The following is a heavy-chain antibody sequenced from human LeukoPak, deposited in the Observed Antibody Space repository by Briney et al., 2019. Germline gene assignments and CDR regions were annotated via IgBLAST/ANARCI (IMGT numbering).Heavy chain of an antibody. CDR1: GFTFSSYA. V-gene: IGHV3-23*01. D-gene: IGHD6-19*01. CDR2: ISGSGDRT. CDR3: AKDRVAVAAPGYFGH. Sequence: GGSLRLSCAASGFTFSSYALNWVRQAPGKGLEWVSLISGSGDRTYYADSVKGRFTISRDNFKNTVYLQLNSLRAEDTAVYYCAKDRVAVAAPGYFGHWGQGTLVTVSS. J-gene: IGHJ4*02.